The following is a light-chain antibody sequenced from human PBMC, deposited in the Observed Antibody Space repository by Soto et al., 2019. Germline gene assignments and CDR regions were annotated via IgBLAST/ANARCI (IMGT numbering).Light chain of an antibody. J-gene: IGLJ1*01. V-gene: IGLV2-11*01. Sequence: QSVLTQPRSVSGSPGQSVTISCTGTSSDVGGYKYVSWYQQHPGKAPKLMIYDVSKRPSGVPDRFSGSKSGNMASLTISGLQAEDEAVYYCCSSAGTYVFGTGTKVTVL. CDR1: SSDVGGYKY. CDR2: DVS. CDR3: CSSAGTYV.